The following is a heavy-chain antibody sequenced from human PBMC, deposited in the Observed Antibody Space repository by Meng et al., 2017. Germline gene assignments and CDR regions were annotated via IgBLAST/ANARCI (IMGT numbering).Heavy chain of an antibody. V-gene: IGHV4-4*02. CDR2: VYHNGNA. CDR1: GGSIMSNNW. D-gene: IGHD2-21*02. Sequence: HLQGPGPGLVKPSGTRSLACAVSGGSIMSNNWWSWVRQTPGKGLGWIGEVYHNGNANYNPSLKSRVTISVDKSKNQFSPKLSFVAAADTAIYYCARELDAVGVTAYDLWGQGTLVTVSS. CDR3: ARELDAVGVTAYDL. J-gene: IGHJ4*02.